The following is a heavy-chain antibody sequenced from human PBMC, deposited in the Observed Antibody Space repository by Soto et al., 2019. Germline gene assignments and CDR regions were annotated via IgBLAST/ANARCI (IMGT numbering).Heavy chain of an antibody. CDR1: GFSCSDYY. CDR3: ARDLRYCTRTSGYPHHAILKGYFFDY. V-gene: IGHV3-11*01. CDR2: ISSSGTTI. Sequence: PGGSLRLSCAASGFSCSDYYMHWIRQAPGKGLEWVSDISSSGTTIYFADSVRGRSTISRDNAKNSLHLPMNSLRAEDTAVYYCARDLRYCTRTSGYPHHAILKGYFFDYWGHVTLVTVSS. J-gene: IGHJ4*01. D-gene: IGHD2-2*01.